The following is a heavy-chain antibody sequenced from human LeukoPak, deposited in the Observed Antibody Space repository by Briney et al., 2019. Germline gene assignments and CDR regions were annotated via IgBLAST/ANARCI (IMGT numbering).Heavy chain of an antibody. CDR2: IYSGGST. CDR1: GFTFSSYS. J-gene: IGHJ6*02. Sequence: GGSLRLSCAASGFTFSSYSMNWVRQAPGKGLEWVSVIYSGGSTYYADSIKGRFTISRDNSKNTLYLEMNSLRAEDTAVYYCARDLVLGNYGDYGESYYGMDVWGQGTTVTVSS. D-gene: IGHD4-17*01. CDR3: ARDLVLGNYGDYGESYYGMDV. V-gene: IGHV3-66*01.